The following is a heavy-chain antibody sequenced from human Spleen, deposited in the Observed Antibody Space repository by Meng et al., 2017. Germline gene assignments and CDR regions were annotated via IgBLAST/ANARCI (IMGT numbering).Heavy chain of an antibody. V-gene: IGHV3-15*01. CDR1: GFTFSNAW. CDR2: MKSNVDGGTV. CDR3: SSHVDY. Sequence: GGSLRLSCAASGFTFSNAWMTWVRQAPGKGLEWIGRMKSNVDGGTVDYAAAVKGRFFISRDDSENTFYLQMNSLKTEDTAVYYCSSHVDYWGQGTLVTVSS. J-gene: IGHJ4*02.